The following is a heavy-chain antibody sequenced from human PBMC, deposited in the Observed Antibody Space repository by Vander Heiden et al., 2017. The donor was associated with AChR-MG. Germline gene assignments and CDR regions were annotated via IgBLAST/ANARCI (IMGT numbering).Heavy chain of an antibody. CDR2: SNPSVVST. V-gene: IGHV1-46*01. J-gene: IGHJ4*02. D-gene: IGHD3-10*01. Sequence: QVQLVQSGAEVKKPGASVKVSCKASGYTFTSYYMHWVRQAPGQGLEWMGISNPSVVSTSYAQKFQGRGTMTRDTATSTVYMELSSLRSEDTALHYCARDGLMGTYYYVSGSYSHFDYWGQGRLVAVSS. CDR1: GYTFTSYY. CDR3: ARDGLMGTYYYVSGSYSHFDY.